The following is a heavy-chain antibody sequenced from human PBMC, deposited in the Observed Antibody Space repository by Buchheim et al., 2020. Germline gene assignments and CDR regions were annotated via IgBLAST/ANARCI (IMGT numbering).Heavy chain of an antibody. CDR3: ARVRFLEWLLGSYYYYGMDV. CDR1: GYTFTSYA. D-gene: IGHD3-3*01. Sequence: EKKPGASVKVSCKASGYTFTSYAMHWVRQAPGQRLEWMGWINAGNGNTKYSQKFQGRVTITRDTSASTAYMELSSLRSEDTAVYYCARVRFLEWLLGSYYYYGMDVWGQGTT. CDR2: INAGNGNT. V-gene: IGHV1-3*05. J-gene: IGHJ6*02.